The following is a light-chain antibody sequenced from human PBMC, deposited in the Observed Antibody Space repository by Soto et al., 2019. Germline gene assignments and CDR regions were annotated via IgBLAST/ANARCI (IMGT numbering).Light chain of an antibody. CDR3: SSYTSSAHYV. CDR2: EVS. CDR1: SSDVGGYNY. Sequence: QSVLTQPASVSGSPGQSITISCTGTSSDVGGYNYVSWYQQHPGKAPKLMIYEVSNRPSGVSNRFSGSKSGNTASLTISGLQAEDEADYYCSSYTSSAHYVFGTGTKVTAL. V-gene: IGLV2-14*01. J-gene: IGLJ1*01.